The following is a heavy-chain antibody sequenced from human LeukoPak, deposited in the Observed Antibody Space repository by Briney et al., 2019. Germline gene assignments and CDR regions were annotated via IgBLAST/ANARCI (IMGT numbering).Heavy chain of an antibody. CDR1: GGSISGYY. CDR3: ARDYGGKFDF. CDR2: ISSSGTT. D-gene: IGHD4-17*01. J-gene: IGHJ4*02. Sequence: PSETLSLTCAVSGGSISGYYLSWIRQPPGKGLQWIGYISSSGTTNYNPSLKSRVTISVDTSKNQFSLKLSSVTAADAAVYYCARDYGGKFDFWGQGTLVTVSS. V-gene: IGHV4-59*01.